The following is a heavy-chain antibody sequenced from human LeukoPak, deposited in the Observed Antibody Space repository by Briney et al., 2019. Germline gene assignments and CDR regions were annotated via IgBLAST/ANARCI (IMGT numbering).Heavy chain of an antibody. D-gene: IGHD6-19*01. V-gene: IGHV6-1*01. Sequence: SQTLSLNCAISGDSVSSNSAAWHWIRQSPSRGLEWLGRTYYRYNGYNDYAVSVKSRITINPDTSKNQFSLQLNSVTPEDTAVYYCARDRYTQWLVPSLYYYYYMDVWGKGTTVTVSS. CDR3: ARDRYTQWLVPSLYYYYYMDV. CDR1: GDSVSSNSAA. J-gene: IGHJ6*03. CDR2: TYYRYNGYN.